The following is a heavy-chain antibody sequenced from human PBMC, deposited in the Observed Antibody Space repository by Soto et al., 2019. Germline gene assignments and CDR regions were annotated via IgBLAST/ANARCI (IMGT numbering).Heavy chain of an antibody. CDR2: IRSKANNYAT. Sequence: EVQLVESGGGLVQPGGSLKLSCAASGFTFSVSAMHWVRQASGKGLEWVGRIRSKANNYATAYAASVKGRFTISRDDSKNTAYLQMNSLKTEDTAWYYCTGYSGTLGYDDWGQGTLVTVSS. CDR3: TGYSGTLGYDD. CDR1: GFTFSVSA. J-gene: IGHJ4*02. D-gene: IGHD6-13*01. V-gene: IGHV3-73*01.